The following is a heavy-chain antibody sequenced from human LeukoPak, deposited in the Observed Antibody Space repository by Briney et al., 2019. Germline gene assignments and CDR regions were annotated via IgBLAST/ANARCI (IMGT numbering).Heavy chain of an antibody. D-gene: IGHD2-15*01. CDR1: GFTFNTYA. CDR3: AKGKGSSSSSIDW. V-gene: IGHV3-23*01. J-gene: IGHJ4*02. Sequence: GGSLRLTCAASGFTFNTYAMSWVRQAPGKGLEWVSAISGSTGSTYYADSVKGRFTISRDNSKNILYLQIHSVRAEDTAVYYCAKGKGSSSSSIDWWGQGTLVTVSS. CDR2: ISGSTGST.